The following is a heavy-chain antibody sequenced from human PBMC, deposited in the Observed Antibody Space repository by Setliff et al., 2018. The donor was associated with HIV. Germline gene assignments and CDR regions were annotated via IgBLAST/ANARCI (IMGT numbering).Heavy chain of an antibody. CDR2: IHYNGRT. V-gene: IGHV4-39*01. J-gene: IGHJ5*02. CDR1: CDSITNDDYY. Sequence: SSETLSLTCTVSCDSITNDDYYWGWIRQPPGKGLEWIAIIHYNGRTYYDPSLKSRVTIFVDTSKTQFYLKLRSVTASDTAVYYCARYTSKVDWFDPWGQGTLVTVSS. D-gene: IGHD2-2*02. CDR3: ARYTSKVDWFDP.